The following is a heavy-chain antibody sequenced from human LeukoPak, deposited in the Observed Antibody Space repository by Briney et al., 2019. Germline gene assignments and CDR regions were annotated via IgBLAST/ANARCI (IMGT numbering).Heavy chain of an antibody. J-gene: IGHJ6*03. D-gene: IGHD1-26*01. CDR1: GGSISSSNW. Sequence: PSGTLSLTCAVSGGSISSSNWWSWVRQPPGKGLEWIGEIYHSGSTNYNPSLKSRVAISVDKSKNQFSLKLSSVTAADTAVYYCARGGGSYYYYYMDVWGKGTTVTVSS. V-gene: IGHV4-4*02. CDR2: IYHSGST. CDR3: ARGGGSYYYYYMDV.